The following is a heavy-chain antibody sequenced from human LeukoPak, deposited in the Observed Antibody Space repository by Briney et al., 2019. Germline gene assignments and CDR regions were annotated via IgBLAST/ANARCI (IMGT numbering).Heavy chain of an antibody. CDR1: GFTFSGYW. CDR3: ARRFYHGLDY. D-gene: IGHD3-10*01. CDR2: IKQDGSEK. Sequence: GSLRLSCAASGFTFSGYWMDWVRQAPGKGLEWVANIKQDGSEKHYVNSVMGRFTISRDNAKNSLYLQMSSLRAEDTAVYYYARRFYHGLDYWGQGTLVTVSS. V-gene: IGHV3-7*05. J-gene: IGHJ4*02.